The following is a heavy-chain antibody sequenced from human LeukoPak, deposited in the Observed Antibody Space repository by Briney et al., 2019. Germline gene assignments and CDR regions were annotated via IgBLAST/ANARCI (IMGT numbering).Heavy chain of an antibody. J-gene: IGHJ4*02. CDR3: ARILCLGSSWPTDY. D-gene: IGHD6-13*01. V-gene: IGHV2-70*11. CDR2: IDWDDDK. Sequence: TLSLTCAVYGGSFSGYYWSWIRQPPGKALEWLARIDWDDDKYYSTSLKTRLTISKDTSKNQVVLTMTNMDPVDTATYYCARILCLGSSWPTDYWGQGTLVTVSS. CDR1: GGSFSGYY.